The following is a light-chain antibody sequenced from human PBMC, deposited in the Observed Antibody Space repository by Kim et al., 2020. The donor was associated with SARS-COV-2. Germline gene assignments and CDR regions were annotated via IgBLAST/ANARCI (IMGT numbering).Light chain of an antibody. CDR3: SSYGGDADIQ. J-gene: IGLJ2*01. CDR2: DVS. V-gene: IGLV2-11*03. Sequence: GQSVTLSCSGTSTDRISYNYVSWYQQHPGKAPKLILFDVSKRPSGCPDRFSGSKSGSTASLTVSGLQADDEADYYCSSYGGDADIQFGGGTQLTVL. CDR1: STDRISYNY.